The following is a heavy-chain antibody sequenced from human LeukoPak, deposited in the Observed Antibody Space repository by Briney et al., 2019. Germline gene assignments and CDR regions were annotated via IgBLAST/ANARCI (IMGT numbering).Heavy chain of an antibody. J-gene: IGHJ5*02. CDR2: INHSGST. CDR1: GGSFSGYY. CDR3: AIHIVVVPAAKKKNWFDP. D-gene: IGHD2-2*01. Sequence: RTSETLSLTCAVYGGSFSGYYWSWIRQPPGKGLEWIGEINHSGSTNYNPSLKSRVTISVDTSKNQFSLKLSSVTAADTAVYYCAIHIVVVPAAKKKNWFDPWGQGTPVTVSS. V-gene: IGHV4-34*01.